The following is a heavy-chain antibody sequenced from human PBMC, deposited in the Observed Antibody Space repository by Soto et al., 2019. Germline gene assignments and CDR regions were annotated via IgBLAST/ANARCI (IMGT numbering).Heavy chain of an antibody. D-gene: IGHD6-13*01. Sequence: HPGGSLRLSCAASGFTFSSYGMHWVRQAPGKGLEWVAVIWYDGSNKYYADSVKGRFTISRDNSKNTLYLQMNSLRAEDTAVYYCARDLGFYSSSWYGPDYWGQGTLVTVSS. CDR2: IWYDGSNK. J-gene: IGHJ4*02. CDR1: GFTFSSYG. CDR3: ARDLGFYSSSWYGPDY. V-gene: IGHV3-33*01.